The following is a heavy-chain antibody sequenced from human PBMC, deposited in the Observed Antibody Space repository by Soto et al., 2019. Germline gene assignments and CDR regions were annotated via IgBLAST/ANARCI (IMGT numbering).Heavy chain of an antibody. CDR3: ARHAQILASFCYLGL. J-gene: IGHJ2*01. CDR2: GYYSGST. Sequence: QVQLQESGPGLVKPSETLSRTCTVSGGYISRYYWSWIRQPPGKGLEWIGYGYYSGSTNYNPSLQSRGTISVDTSKNQSSLKLSSGTAADTAVYCCARHAQILASFCYLGLWGRGYLVTVHS. V-gene: IGHV4-59*08. CDR1: GGYISRYY. D-gene: IGHD1-26*01.